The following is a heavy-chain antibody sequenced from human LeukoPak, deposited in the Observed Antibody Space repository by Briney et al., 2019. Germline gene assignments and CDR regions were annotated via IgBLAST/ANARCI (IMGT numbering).Heavy chain of an antibody. CDR2: ISGSGVST. CDR3: AKSVGCSTTSCYAEVFDY. D-gene: IGHD2-2*01. CDR1: GFTFDDYA. J-gene: IGHJ4*02. Sequence: GGSLRLSCAASGFTFDDYAMHWVRQAPGKGLEWVSAISGSGVSTYYADSVKGRFTISRDNSKNTLYLQMNSLRAEDTAVYYCAKSVGCSTTSCYAEVFDYWGQGTLVTVSS. V-gene: IGHV3-23*01.